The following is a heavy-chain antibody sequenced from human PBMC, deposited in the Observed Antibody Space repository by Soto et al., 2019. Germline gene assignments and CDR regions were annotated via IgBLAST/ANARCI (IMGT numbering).Heavy chain of an antibody. Sequence: GGSLRLSCAASGFTFSSYAMHWVRQAPGKGLEWVAVISYDGSNKYYADSVKGRFTISRDNSKNTLYLQMNSLRAEDTAVYYCARNYYYGSGSYSALCNYWGQGTLVTVSS. CDR3: ARNYYYGSGSYSALCNY. CDR1: GFTFSSYA. D-gene: IGHD3-10*01. V-gene: IGHV3-30-3*01. J-gene: IGHJ4*02. CDR2: ISYDGSNK.